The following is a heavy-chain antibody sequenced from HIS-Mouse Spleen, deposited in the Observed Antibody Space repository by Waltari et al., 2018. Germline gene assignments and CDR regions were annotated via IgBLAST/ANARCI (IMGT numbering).Heavy chain of an antibody. V-gene: IGHV3-53*01. CDR3: ARWVIAVAGPHYYYYGMDV. Sequence: EVQLVESGGGLIQPGGSLRLSCAASGFTVSSNYMSWVRQAPGKGLEWVSVIYSGGSTYYADSVKGRFTISRDNSKNTLYLQMNSLRDEDTAVYYCARWVIAVAGPHYYYYGMDVWGQGTTVTVSS. D-gene: IGHD6-19*01. J-gene: IGHJ6*02. CDR1: GFTVSSNY. CDR2: IYSGGST.